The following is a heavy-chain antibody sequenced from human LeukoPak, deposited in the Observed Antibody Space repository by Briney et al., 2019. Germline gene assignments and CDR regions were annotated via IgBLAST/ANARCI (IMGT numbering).Heavy chain of an antibody. V-gene: IGHV1-69*06. D-gene: IGHD2-2*01. CDR3: AGGRTDIVVVPATLRNYYFDY. Sequence: ASVKVSCKASGGTFSSYDISWVQQAPGQGLEWMGGIMPMFGKTNYAQKFQGRVTTTADKATSTAYMELSSLRSEDTAVYYCAGGRTDIVVVPATLRNYYFDYWGQGTLVTVSS. CDR1: GGTFSSYD. CDR2: IMPMFGKT. J-gene: IGHJ4*02.